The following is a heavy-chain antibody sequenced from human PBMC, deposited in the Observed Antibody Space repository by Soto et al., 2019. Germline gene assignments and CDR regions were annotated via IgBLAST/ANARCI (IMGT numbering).Heavy chain of an antibody. CDR1: GDSVSSNSAA. Sequence: SQTLSLTCAISGDSVSSNSAAWNWIRQSPSRGLEWLGRTYYRSKWYNDYAVSVKSRITINPDTSKNQFSLQLNSVTPEETAVYYCARVPASPSDYGDYDYYYYYGMDVWGQGTTVTVSS. D-gene: IGHD4-17*01. CDR2: TYYRSKWYN. J-gene: IGHJ6*02. V-gene: IGHV6-1*01. CDR3: ARVPASPSDYGDYDYYYYYGMDV.